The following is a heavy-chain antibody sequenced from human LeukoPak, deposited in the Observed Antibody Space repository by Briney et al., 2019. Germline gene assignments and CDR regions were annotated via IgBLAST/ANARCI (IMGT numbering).Heavy chain of an antibody. CDR3: ARGRWENWGDY. D-gene: IGHD7-27*01. J-gene: IGHJ4*02. CDR2: MNPNSGNT. CDR1: GYTFTAYY. V-gene: IGHV1-8*02. Sequence: ASVKVSCKASGYTFTAYYVHWVRQATGQGLGWMGWMNPNSGNTGYAQKFQGRVTMTRNTSISTAYMELSSLRSEDTAVYYCARGRWENWGDYWGQGTLVTVSS.